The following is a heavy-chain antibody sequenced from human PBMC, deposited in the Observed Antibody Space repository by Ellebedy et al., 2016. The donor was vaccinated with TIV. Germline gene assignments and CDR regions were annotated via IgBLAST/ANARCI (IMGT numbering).Heavy chain of an antibody. D-gene: IGHD3-10*01. CDR2: LWYDGSNK. J-gene: IGHJ4*03. CDR1: GFTFSSYG. CDR3: ARDQGWAYPGSTRFDY. V-gene: IGHV3-33*01. Sequence: PGGSLRLSCAASGFTFSSYGMHWVRQAPGKGLEWVAVLWYDGSNKYYADSVKGRFTISRDNSKNTLYLQMNSLRAEDTAVYYCARDQGWAYPGSTRFDYWGQGTLVTVSS.